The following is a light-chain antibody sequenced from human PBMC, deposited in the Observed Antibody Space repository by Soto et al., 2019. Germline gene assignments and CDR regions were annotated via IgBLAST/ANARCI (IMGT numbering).Light chain of an antibody. CDR3: MQSVQFPRT. CDR2: EVS. CDR1: QSLLGSDGKTY. J-gene: IGKJ4*01. Sequence: DIVMTQTPLSLSVTPGQPASISCKSSQSLLGSDGKTYLSWYLQKPGHHPQLLIFEVSNHFSGVSDRFSGRGSGTDFTLKISRVEAEDVGVYYCMQSVQFPRTFGGGTKVEIK. V-gene: IGKV2D-29*01.